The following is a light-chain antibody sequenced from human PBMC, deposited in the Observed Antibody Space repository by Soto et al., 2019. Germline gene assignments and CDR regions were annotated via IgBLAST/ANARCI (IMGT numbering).Light chain of an antibody. CDR1: QSMNNRY. V-gene: IGKV3-20*01. Sequence: EIVLTQSPGTLSLTPEERATLSCRASQSMNNRYLAWYQQKPGQAPRLLIYAASSRATGIPDRFSGSGSGTDFTLTISRLEPEDFAVYYCQQCGSSPGFTFGPGTKVDIK. J-gene: IGKJ3*01. CDR3: QQCGSSPGFT. CDR2: AAS.